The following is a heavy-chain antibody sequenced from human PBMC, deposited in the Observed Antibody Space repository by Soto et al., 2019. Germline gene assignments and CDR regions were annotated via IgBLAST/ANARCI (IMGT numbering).Heavy chain of an antibody. CDR3: AREYYYDSSGFDY. Sequence: PSETLSLTCTVSGGSISSGGYYWSWIRQPPGKGLEWIGYIYYSGSTYYNPSLKSRVTISVDTSKNQFSLKLSSVTAADTAVYYCAREYYYDSSGFDYWGQGTLVTVSS. J-gene: IGHJ4*02. V-gene: IGHV4-30-4*01. D-gene: IGHD3-22*01. CDR1: GGSISSGGYY. CDR2: IYYSGST.